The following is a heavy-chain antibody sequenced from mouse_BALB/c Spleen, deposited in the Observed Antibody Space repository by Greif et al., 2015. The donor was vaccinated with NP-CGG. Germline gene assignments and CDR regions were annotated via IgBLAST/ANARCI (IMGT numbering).Heavy chain of an antibody. CDR1: GFTFSDYH. J-gene: IGHJ1*01. Sequence: EVMLVESGGGLVQPGGSLKLSCATSGFTFSDYHMYWVRQTPEKRLEWVAYISNGGGSTYYPDTVKGRFTISRDNAKNTLYLQMSRLKSEDTAMYYCARQNWDVDGYFDVWGAGTTVTVSS. CDR3: ARQNWDVDGYFDV. CDR2: ISNGGGST. V-gene: IGHV5-12*02. D-gene: IGHD4-1*01.